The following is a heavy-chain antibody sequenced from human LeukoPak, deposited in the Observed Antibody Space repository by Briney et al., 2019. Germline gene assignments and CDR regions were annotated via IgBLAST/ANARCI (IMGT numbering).Heavy chain of an antibody. V-gene: IGHV4-59*01. D-gene: IGHD2-2*01. CDR1: GGSISSYY. Sequence: SETLSLTCTVSGGSISSYYWSWVRQPPGKGLEWIGYIYYSGSTNYNPSLKSRVTISVDTSKNQFSLKLSSVTAADTAVYYCASRSFPAGMDYWGQGTLVTVSS. J-gene: IGHJ4*02. CDR2: IYYSGST. CDR3: ASRSFPAGMDY.